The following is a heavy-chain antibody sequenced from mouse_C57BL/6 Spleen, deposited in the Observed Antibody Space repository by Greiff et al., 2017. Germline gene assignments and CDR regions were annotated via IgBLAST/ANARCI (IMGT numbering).Heavy chain of an antibody. CDR3: ERCVDEKLYYDAMDY. V-gene: IGHV1-82*01. Sequence: QVQLQQSGPELVKPGASVKLSCKASGYAFSSSWMHWVKQRPGQGLEWIGRIYPGDGDTNYNGTFKGKATLTADKSSRTAYMQLSSLTSEDSAVYFGERCVDEKLYYDAMDYWGQGTSVTVAS. CDR1: GYAFSSSW. J-gene: IGHJ4*01. D-gene: IGHD2-12*01. CDR2: IYPGDGDT.